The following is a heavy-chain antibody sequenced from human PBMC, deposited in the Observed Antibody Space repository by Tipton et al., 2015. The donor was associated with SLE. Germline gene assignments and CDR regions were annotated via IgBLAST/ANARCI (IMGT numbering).Heavy chain of an antibody. J-gene: IGHJ4*02. CDR3: ARDVWSGYYRRFDY. Sequence: SLRLSCTASGFTFSRYAMTWVRQAPGKGLEWVASINPDGDERHYVDSVKGRFTFSRDNAENSLYLQMNSLRAEDTAVYYCARDVWSGYYRRFDYWGQGTLVTVSS. CDR1: GFTFSRYA. CDR2: INPDGDER. D-gene: IGHD3-3*01. V-gene: IGHV3-7*01.